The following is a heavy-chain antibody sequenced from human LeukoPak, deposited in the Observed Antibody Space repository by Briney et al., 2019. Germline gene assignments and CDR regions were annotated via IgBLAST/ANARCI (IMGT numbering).Heavy chain of an antibody. CDR1: GGSISSSSYY. Sequence: PSETLSLTCTVSGGSISSSSYYWVWIRQPPGRGLEWIGSLSYSGSTYYNPSLKSRVTISADTSRNQFSLILSSVTAADTAVYFCASVVTPGANAFEIWGQGTMVTVSS. V-gene: IGHV4-39*01. J-gene: IGHJ3*02. CDR3: ASVVTPGANAFEI. CDR2: LSYSGST. D-gene: IGHD2-21*02.